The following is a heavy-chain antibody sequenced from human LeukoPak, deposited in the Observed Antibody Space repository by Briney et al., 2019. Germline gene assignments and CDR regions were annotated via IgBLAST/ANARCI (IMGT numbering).Heavy chain of an antibody. Sequence: GGSLRLSCAASGFTFDDYAMHWVRQAPGKGLEWVSLISGDGGSTYYADSVKGRFTISRDNSKNPLYLQMNSLRTEDTALYYCARGGITSSTQFDYWGQGTLVTVSS. D-gene: IGHD2-2*01. CDR2: ISGDGGST. V-gene: IGHV3-43*02. CDR3: ARGGITSSTQFDY. CDR1: GFTFDDYA. J-gene: IGHJ4*02.